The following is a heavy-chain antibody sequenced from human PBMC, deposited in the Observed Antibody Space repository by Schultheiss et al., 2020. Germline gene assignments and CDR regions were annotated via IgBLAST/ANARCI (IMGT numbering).Heavy chain of an antibody. CDR3: ARDELDYYGMDV. J-gene: IGHJ6*02. V-gene: IGHV4-61*02. CDR1: GGSISSGSYY. Sequence: SETLSLTCTVSGGSISSGSYYWSWIRQPAGKGLEWIGRIYTSGSTNYNPSLKSRVTISVDTSKNQFSLKLSSVTAADTAVYYCARDELDYYGMDVWGQGTTVTVSS. CDR2: IYTSGST. D-gene: IGHD1-1*01.